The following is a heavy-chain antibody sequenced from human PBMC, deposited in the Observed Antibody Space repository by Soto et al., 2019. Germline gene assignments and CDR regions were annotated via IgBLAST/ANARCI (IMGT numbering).Heavy chain of an antibody. D-gene: IGHD2-2*02. V-gene: IGHV1-18*01. Sequence: ASVKVSCKASGYTFTSYGISWVRQAPGQGLEWMGWISAYNGNTNYAQKLQGRVTMTTDTSTSTAYMELRSLRSDDTAVYYCARAEVGYCSSTSCYSNFDYWGQGTLVTVSS. CDR1: GYTFTSYG. CDR2: ISAYNGNT. J-gene: IGHJ4*02. CDR3: ARAEVGYCSSTSCYSNFDY.